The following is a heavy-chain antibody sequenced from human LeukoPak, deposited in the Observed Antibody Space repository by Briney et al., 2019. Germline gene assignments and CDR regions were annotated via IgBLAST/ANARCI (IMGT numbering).Heavy chain of an antibody. D-gene: IGHD4-17*01. Sequence: SETLSLTCAVSGYSITTGSYWGWIRQPPGKGLEWIGNIYHSGSTYYNPSLKGRVTISADTSKNQLSLKLTSVTAADTAVYYCAKVGAYGDYARHDYWGQGTLVTVSS. J-gene: IGHJ4*02. CDR2: IYHSGST. V-gene: IGHV4-38-2*01. CDR3: AKVGAYGDYARHDY. CDR1: GYSITTGSY.